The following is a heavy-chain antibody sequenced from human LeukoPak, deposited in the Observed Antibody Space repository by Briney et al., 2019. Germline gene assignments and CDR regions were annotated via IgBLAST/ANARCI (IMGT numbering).Heavy chain of an antibody. Sequence: ASVKVSCKASGGTFSSYAISWVRQAPGQGLEWMGGIIPIFGTANYAQKFQGRVTITADESTSTAYMELSSLRSEDTAVYYCARPNYRGPGVDYWGQGTLVTVSS. CDR3: ARPNYRGPGVDY. J-gene: IGHJ4*02. CDR1: GGTFSSYA. D-gene: IGHD4/OR15-4a*01. CDR2: IIPIFGTA. V-gene: IGHV1-69*13.